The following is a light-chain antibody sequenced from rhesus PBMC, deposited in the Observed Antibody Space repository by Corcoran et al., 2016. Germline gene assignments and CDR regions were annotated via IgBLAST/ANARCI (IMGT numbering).Light chain of an antibody. CDR3: QHSYGTPLT. CDR2: NAS. Sequence: DIQMTQSPSSLSASVGDRVTITCRARENVNNYLHWYQQKPGKAPKLLNYNASTLQSGVPSRFSGSGSGTDFTLTISSLQPEDFATYYCQHSYGTPLTFGGGTKVELK. J-gene: IGKJ4*01. CDR1: ENVNNY. V-gene: IGKV1-74*01.